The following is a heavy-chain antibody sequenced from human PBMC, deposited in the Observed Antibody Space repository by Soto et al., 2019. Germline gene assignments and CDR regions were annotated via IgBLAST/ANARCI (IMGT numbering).Heavy chain of an antibody. CDR3: AKMEGMDPWAYSFDY. D-gene: IGHD2-2*03. J-gene: IGHJ4*02. CDR1: GFTFSDFA. Sequence: EVQVLESGGGLVQPGGSLRLSCAATGFTFSDFAMSWVRQAPGKGLEWVSRIYGGGNGPHYADSVKGRVTLSRANSKNTLYLQMNSLRAEDTAVYYCAKMEGMDPWAYSFDYWGQGTLVTVSS. V-gene: IGHV3-23*01. CDR2: IYGGGNGP.